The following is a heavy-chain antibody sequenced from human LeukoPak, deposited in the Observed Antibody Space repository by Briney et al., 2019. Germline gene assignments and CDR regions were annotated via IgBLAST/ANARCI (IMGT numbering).Heavy chain of an antibody. CDR1: GFTFSSYA. CDR2: INWNGGST. V-gene: IGHV3-20*04. CDR3: ARGTDHPYGDYEYNDY. Sequence: PGGSLRLSCAASGFTFSSYAMSWVRQAPGKGLEWVSGINWNGGSTGYADSVKGRFTISRDNAKNSLYLQMNSLRAEDTALYYCARGTDHPYGDYEYNDYWGQGTLVTVSS. J-gene: IGHJ4*02. D-gene: IGHD4-17*01.